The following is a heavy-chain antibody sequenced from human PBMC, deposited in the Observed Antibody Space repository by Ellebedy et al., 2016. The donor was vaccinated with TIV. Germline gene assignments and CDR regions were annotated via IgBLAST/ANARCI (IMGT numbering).Heavy chain of an antibody. V-gene: IGHV4-59*01. D-gene: IGHD3-10*01. CDR2: ISNTGNT. CDR1: GASISGYF. Sequence: MPGGSLRLSCPVSGASISGYFWSWIPQPPGKGLEWIGYISNTGNTNYNPSLKSRVSISLDTSRSQFSLSLTSVNAADTAVYFCARDRRGSYDFWGQGTLIAVSS. CDR3: ARDRRGSYDF. J-gene: IGHJ4*02.